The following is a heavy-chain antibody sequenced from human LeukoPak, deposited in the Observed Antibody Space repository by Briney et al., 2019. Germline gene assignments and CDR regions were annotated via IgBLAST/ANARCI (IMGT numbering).Heavy chain of an antibody. V-gene: IGHV4-59*08. CDR3: ASTLRLGELSFDY. D-gene: IGHD3-16*02. CDR2: IYYSGST. Sequence: PSETLSLTCTVSGGSISSYYWSWIRQPPGKGLEWIGYIYYSGSTNYNPSLKSRVTISVDTSKNLFSLKLSSVTAADTAVYYCASTLRLGELSFDYWGQGTLVTVSS. J-gene: IGHJ4*02. CDR1: GGSISSYY.